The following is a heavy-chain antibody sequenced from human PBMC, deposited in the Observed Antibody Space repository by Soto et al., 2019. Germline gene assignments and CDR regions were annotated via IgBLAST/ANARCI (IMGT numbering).Heavy chain of an antibody. CDR2: IYPGDSDT. D-gene: IGHD4-17*01. CDR1: GYSFTSYS. J-gene: IGHJ4*02. CDR3: ARLSGLKYGDPYYFDY. V-gene: IGHV5-51*01. Sequence: PGESLKISCKGSGYSFTSYSIGWVRQMPGKGLEWMGIIYPGDSDTRYSPSFQGQVTISADKSISTAYLQWSSLKASDTAMYYCARLSGLKYGDPYYFDYWGQGTLVTVSS.